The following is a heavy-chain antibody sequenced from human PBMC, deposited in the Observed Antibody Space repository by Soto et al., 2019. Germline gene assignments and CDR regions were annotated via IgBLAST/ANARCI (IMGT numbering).Heavy chain of an antibody. CDR3: ARRHDYGGNSEDY. CDR1: GGSISSSSYY. D-gene: IGHD4-17*01. J-gene: IGHJ4*02. Sequence: WGTLSLTCTVSGGSISSSSYYWGWIRQPPGKGLEWIGSIYYSGSTYYNPSLKSRVTISVDTSKNQFSLKLSSVTAADTAVYYCARRHDYGGNSEDYWGQGTLVTVSS. V-gene: IGHV4-39*01. CDR2: IYYSGST.